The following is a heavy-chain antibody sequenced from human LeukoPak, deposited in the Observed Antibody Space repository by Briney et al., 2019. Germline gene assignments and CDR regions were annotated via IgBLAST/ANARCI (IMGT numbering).Heavy chain of an antibody. Sequence: GGSLRLSCAASGFTFSRSAMHWVRQASGKGLEWVGRIRSKANSYATAYAASVKGRFTISRDDSKNTAYLQMNSLKTEDTAVYYCTSYYCSGGSCYGPWGQGTLVTVSS. CDR3: TSYYCSGGSCYGP. V-gene: IGHV3-73*01. CDR2: IRSKANSYAT. D-gene: IGHD2-15*01. CDR1: GFTFSRSA. J-gene: IGHJ5*02.